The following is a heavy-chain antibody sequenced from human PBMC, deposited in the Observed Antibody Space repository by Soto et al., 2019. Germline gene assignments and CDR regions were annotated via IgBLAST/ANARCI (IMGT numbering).Heavy chain of an antibody. V-gene: IGHV1-18*01. CDR3: ARGGYDSGGYPFPY. Sequence: QVQLVQSGAEVKKPGASVKVSCKPSGYTFSSYGINWVRQAPGQGLEWMGWMNAYNVDTNYAQKYQGRVTMTTDTSTSTAYMELRILRSDDTAVYYCARGGYDSGGYPFPYWGQGTLVTVSS. J-gene: IGHJ4*02. CDR1: GYTFSSYG. CDR2: MNAYNVDT. D-gene: IGHD3-22*01.